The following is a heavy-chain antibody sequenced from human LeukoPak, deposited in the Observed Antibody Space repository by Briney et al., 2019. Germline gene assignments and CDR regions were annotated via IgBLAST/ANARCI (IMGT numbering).Heavy chain of an antibody. D-gene: IGHD3-9*01. CDR1: GFTFSSYA. Sequence: GGSLRLSCAASGFTFSSYAMSWVRLAPGKGLEWVSAISGSGGSTYYADSVKGRFTISRDNSKNTLYLQMNSLRAEDTAVYYCAKGLDRHYDILTGYYNPFDYWGQGTLVTVSS. J-gene: IGHJ4*02. V-gene: IGHV3-23*01. CDR3: AKGLDRHYDILTGYYNPFDY. CDR2: ISGSGGST.